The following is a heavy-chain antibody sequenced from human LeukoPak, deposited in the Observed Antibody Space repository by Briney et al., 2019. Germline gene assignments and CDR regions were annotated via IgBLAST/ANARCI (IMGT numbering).Heavy chain of an antibody. Sequence: ASETLSLTCTVSGGSISSGGYYWSCIRQHPGKGLEWIGYIYYSGSTYYNPPLKSRVTISVDTSKNQFSLKLSSVTAADTAVYYCAREPHYGSGRNYFDYWGQGTLVTVSS. V-gene: IGHV4-31*03. J-gene: IGHJ4*02. CDR2: IYYSGST. D-gene: IGHD3-10*01. CDR3: AREPHYGSGRNYFDY. CDR1: GGSISSGGYY.